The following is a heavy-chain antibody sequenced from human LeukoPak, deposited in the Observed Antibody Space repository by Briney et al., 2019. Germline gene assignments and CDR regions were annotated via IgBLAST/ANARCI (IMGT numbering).Heavy chain of an antibody. V-gene: IGHV1-46*01. D-gene: IGHD5-24*01. Sequence: ASVKVSCKASGYTFTSYYMHWVRQAPGQGLEWMGIINPSGGSTSYAQKFQGRVTMTRDTSTSTVYMELSSLRSEDTAVYYCAREKGVEMATLDFDYWGQGTRVTVSS. J-gene: IGHJ4*02. CDR3: AREKGVEMATLDFDY. CDR2: INPSGGST. CDR1: GYTFTSYY.